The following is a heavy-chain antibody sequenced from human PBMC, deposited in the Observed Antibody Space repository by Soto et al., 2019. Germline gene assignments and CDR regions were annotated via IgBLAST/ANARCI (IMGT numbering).Heavy chain of an antibody. Sequence: GESLKISCKGSGYSFTSYWIGWVRQMPGKGLEWMGIIYPGDSDTRYSPSFQGQVTISADKSISTAYLQWSSLKASDTAMYYCASGRTTVTTGYYFGYWGQGTLVTVSS. D-gene: IGHD4-17*01. CDR3: ASGRTTVTTGYYFGY. CDR2: IYPGDSDT. CDR1: GYSFTSYW. J-gene: IGHJ4*02. V-gene: IGHV5-51*01.